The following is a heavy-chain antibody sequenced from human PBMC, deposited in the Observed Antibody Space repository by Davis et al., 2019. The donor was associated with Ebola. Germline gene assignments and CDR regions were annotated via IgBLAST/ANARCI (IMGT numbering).Heavy chain of an antibody. CDR1: GYTFTGYY. D-gene: IGHD3-22*01. J-gene: IGHJ4*02. Sequence: AASVKVSCKASGYTFTGYYMHWVRQAPGQGLEWMGRINPNSGGTNYAQKFQGRVTMTRDTSISTAYMELSRLRSDDTAVYYCARDYNSGYYGSFLPMTGYWGQGTLVTVSS. CDR2: INPNSGGT. CDR3: ARDYNSGYYGSFLPMTGY. V-gene: IGHV1-2*06.